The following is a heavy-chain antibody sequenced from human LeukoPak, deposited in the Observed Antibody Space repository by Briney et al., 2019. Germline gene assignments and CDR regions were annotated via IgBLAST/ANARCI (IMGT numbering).Heavy chain of an antibody. V-gene: IGHV3-11*04. Sequence: GGSLRLSCAASGFTFSDYYMSWIRQAPGKGLEWVSYISSSGSTIYYADSVKGRFTISRDNAKNSLYLQMNSLRAEDTAVYYCARDLSLYSGSCPSPPSYYYYYYMDVWGKGTTVTVSS. D-gene: IGHD1-26*01. J-gene: IGHJ6*03. CDR1: GFTFSDYY. CDR3: ARDLSLYSGSCPSPPSYYYYYYMDV. CDR2: ISSSGSTI.